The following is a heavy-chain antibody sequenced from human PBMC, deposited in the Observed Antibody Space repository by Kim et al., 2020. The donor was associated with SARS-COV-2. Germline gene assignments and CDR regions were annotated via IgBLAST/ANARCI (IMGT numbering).Heavy chain of an antibody. J-gene: IGHJ4*01. V-gene: IGHV3-21*01. D-gene: IGHD3-10*01. CDR2: ISSSGTCI. CDR3: ARVTSGFSEYYFDY. Sequence: GGSLRLSCATSGFIVSSYSMNWVRQAPGKGLEWVSSISSSGTCIHYADSVKGRFTISRDNAKNTLYLHMKSLRAEDTAGYYCARVTSGFSEYYFDYWG. CDR1: GFIVSSYS.